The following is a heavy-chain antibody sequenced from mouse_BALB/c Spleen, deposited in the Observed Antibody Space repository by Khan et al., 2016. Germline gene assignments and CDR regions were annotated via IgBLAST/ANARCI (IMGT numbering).Heavy chain of an antibody. CDR3: ARAGYYGYLAY. Sequence: EVKLLESGGGLVQPGGSLKLSCAASGFDLSRYWMSWVRQAPGKGLEWIGKINPDSSTINYTPSLKDRFIISRDNAKNTLYLQVSKVRSEDTALXYGARAGYYGYLAYWGQGTLVSVSA. J-gene: IGHJ3*01. V-gene: IGHV4-1*02. D-gene: IGHD1-1*01. CDR1: GFDLSRYW. CDR2: INPDSSTI.